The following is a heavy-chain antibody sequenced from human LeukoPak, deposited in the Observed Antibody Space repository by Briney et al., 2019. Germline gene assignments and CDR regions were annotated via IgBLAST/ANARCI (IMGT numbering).Heavy chain of an antibody. CDR2: ISSNGGST. CDR3: ARGVWDSSSWVHNHVVQGAFFDY. V-gene: IGHV3-64*01. Sequence: GGSLRLSCVASGFSFSGYAIHWVRQAPGKGLEYVSAISSNGGSTYYANSVKGRFTISRDNSKNTLYLQMGSLRAEDMAVYYCARGVWDSSSWVHNHVVQGAFFDYWGQGTLVTVSS. D-gene: IGHD6-13*01. CDR1: GFSFSGYA. J-gene: IGHJ4*02.